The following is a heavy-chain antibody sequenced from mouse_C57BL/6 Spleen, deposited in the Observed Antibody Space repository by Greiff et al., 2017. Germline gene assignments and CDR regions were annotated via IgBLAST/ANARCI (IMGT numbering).Heavy chain of an antibody. CDR2: IDPSDSET. CDR3: ARQRLYGSYYFDY. V-gene: IGHV1-52*01. CDR1: GYTFTSYW. J-gene: IGHJ2*01. D-gene: IGHD1-1*01. Sequence: QVQLQQPGAELVRPGSSVKLSCKASGYTFTSYWMHWVKQRPIQGLEWIGNIDPSDSETHYNQKFKDKATLTVDKSSSTAYMQLSSLTSEDSAVYYCARQRLYGSYYFDYWGQGTTLTVSS.